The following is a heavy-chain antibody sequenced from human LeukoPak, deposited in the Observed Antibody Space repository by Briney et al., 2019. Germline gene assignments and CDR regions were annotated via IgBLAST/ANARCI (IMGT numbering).Heavy chain of an antibody. J-gene: IGHJ3*01. CDR2: IKTDGSSA. Sequence: GGSLRLSCAATGFTLSSYWMHWVRQVPGKGLVWVSRIKTDGSSAGYADSVKGRFTIPRNNAKNTLYLLMNSLRAEDTAVYYFARETLTHVDAFDVWGQGTMVTVSS. V-gene: IGHV3-74*01. CDR1: GFTLSSYW. CDR3: ARETLTHVDAFDV.